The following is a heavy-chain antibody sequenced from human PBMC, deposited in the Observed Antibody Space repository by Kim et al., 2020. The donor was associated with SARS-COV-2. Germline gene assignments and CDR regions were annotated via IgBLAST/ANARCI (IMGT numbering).Heavy chain of an antibody. V-gene: IGHV3-11*05. D-gene: IGHD3-10*01. CDR3: ARDRSALEYYYGSGSQVDY. J-gene: IGHJ4*02. Sequence: GRFTISRDNAKNSLYLQMNSLRAEDTAVYYCARDRSALEYYYGSGSQVDYWGQGTLVTVSS.